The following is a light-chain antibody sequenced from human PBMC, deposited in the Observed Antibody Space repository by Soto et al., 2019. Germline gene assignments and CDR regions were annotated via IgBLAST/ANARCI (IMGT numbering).Light chain of an antibody. CDR2: LVS. J-gene: IGKJ3*01. V-gene: IGKV2-28*01. CDR3: VQGRQTPVS. Sequence: DIVMTQSPLSLPVTPGEPASISCRSSQSLLHSNGFHYLDWYLQRPGQSPQLLIYLVSNRASGVPDRFSGWGAGTDFTLEISRVAPEDIGIYYCVQGRQTPVSFGPGTKVDVK. CDR1: QSLLHSNGFHY.